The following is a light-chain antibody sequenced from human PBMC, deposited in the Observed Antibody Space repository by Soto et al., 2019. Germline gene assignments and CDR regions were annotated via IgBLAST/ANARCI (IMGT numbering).Light chain of an antibody. Sequence: QSVLTQPASVSGSPGQSITISCTGTSSDVGDYNYVSWYQQHPGKAPKLMIFDVSNRPSGVSNRFSGSKSGNTASLTISGLQAEDEADYYCRSYTSSSTRVFGTGTKVTVL. CDR1: SSDVGDYNY. J-gene: IGLJ1*01. CDR3: RSYTSSSTRV. CDR2: DVS. V-gene: IGLV2-14*01.